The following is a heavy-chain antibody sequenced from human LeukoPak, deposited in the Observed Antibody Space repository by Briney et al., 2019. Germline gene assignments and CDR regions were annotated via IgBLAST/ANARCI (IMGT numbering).Heavy chain of an antibody. CDR3: AKSGGYGLIDY. Sequence: NTSETLSLTCTVSGGSISSSSYYWGWIRQPPGKGLEWIGSIYYSGSTYYNPSLKSRVTISVDTSKNQFSLKLSSVTAADTAVYYCAKSGGYGLIDYWGQGTLVTVSS. D-gene: IGHD1-26*01. V-gene: IGHV4-39*01. CDR2: IYYSGST. CDR1: GGSISSSSYY. J-gene: IGHJ4*02.